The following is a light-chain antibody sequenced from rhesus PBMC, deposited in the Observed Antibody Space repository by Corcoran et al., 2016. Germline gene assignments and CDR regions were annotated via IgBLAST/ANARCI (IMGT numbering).Light chain of an antibody. CDR2: QVT. J-gene: IGLJ6*01. CDR1: SSDIGGYNY. V-gene: IGLV2-32*02. CDR3: SSYAGSNTYL. Sequence: QAALTQPRSVSGSPGQSVTISCPGTSSDIGGYNYVSWYQQYPGSAPKLMIYQVTKRPSGVSDRFSGSRSGNTASLTISGLQAEDEADYDCSSYAGSNTYLFGSGTKLTVL.